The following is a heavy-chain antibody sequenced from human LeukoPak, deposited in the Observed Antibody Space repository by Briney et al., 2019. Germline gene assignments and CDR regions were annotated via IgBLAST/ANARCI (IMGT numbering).Heavy chain of an antibody. CDR2: LSSDSIWI. CDR3: VGGTNGDYDN. CDR1: GFTFSDYS. V-gene: IGHV3-21*01. Sequence: GGSLRLSCAASGFTFSDYSMNWVRQAPGKGLEWVSSLSSDSIWIFYTDSVKGRFTISRDNAKNSLYLQMNSLRVEDTAVYYCVGGTNGDYDNWGQGTLVTVFS. D-gene: IGHD4-17*01. J-gene: IGHJ4*02.